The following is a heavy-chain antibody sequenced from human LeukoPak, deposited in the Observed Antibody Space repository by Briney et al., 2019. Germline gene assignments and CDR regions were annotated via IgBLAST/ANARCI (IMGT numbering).Heavy chain of an antibody. J-gene: IGHJ3*02. CDR3: ASLVMGGGWYGDAFDI. V-gene: IGHV1-18*01. CDR2: ISAYNGNT. D-gene: IGHD6-19*01. CDR1: GYTFTSYG. Sequence: ASVKVSCKASGYTFTSYGISWVRQAPGQGLEWMGWISAYNGNTNYAQKLQGRVTMTTDTSTSTAYMELRSLRSDDTAVYYCASLVMGGGWYGDAFDIWGQGTMVTVSS.